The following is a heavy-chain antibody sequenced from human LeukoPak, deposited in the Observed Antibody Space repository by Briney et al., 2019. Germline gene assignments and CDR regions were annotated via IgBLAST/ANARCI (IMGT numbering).Heavy chain of an antibody. CDR1: GYSFTSYW. CDR2: TYPGDSDT. V-gene: IGHV5-51*01. D-gene: IGHD2-2*01. Sequence: GESLKICCKGSGYSFTSYWIGWVRQMPGKGLEWMGITYPGDSDTRYSPSFQGQVTISADKSISTAYLQWSSLKASDTAMYYCARPGYCSSTSCYPFDYWGQGTLVTVSS. J-gene: IGHJ4*02. CDR3: ARPGYCSSTSCYPFDY.